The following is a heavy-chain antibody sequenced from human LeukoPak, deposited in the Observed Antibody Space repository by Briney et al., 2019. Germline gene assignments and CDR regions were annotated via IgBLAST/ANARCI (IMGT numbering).Heavy chain of an antibody. V-gene: IGHV1-69*13. CDR3: AHSNGYYYGGGFDY. J-gene: IGHJ4*02. CDR1: GGTFSSYA. CDR2: IIPIFGTA. Sequence: SVKVSCKASGGTFSSYAISWVRQAPGQGLEWMGGIIPIFGTANYAQKFQGRVTITADESTSTAYMELSSLRSEDTAVYYCAHSNGYYYGGGFDYWGQGTLVTVSS. D-gene: IGHD3-22*01.